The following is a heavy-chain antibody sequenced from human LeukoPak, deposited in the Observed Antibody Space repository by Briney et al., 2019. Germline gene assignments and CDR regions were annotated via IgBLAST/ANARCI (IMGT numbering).Heavy chain of an antibody. J-gene: IGHJ6*02. Sequence: GGSLRLSCAASGFTVSSNYMSWVRQAPGKGLEWVSVIYTGGSTFYADSVQGRFTISRDNSRNTLYLQMNSLRVDDTAVYYCAKRVTMVRGVLGGGMDVWGQGTTVTVSS. V-gene: IGHV3-53*01. CDR1: GFTVSSNY. D-gene: IGHD3-10*01. CDR2: IYTGGST. CDR3: AKRVTMVRGVLGGGMDV.